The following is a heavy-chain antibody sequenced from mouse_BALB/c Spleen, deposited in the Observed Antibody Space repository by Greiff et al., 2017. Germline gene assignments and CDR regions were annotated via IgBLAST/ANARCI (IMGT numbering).Heavy chain of an antibody. CDR1: GYTFTSYW. Sequence: QVQLQQSGAELVKPGASVKLSCKASGYTFTSYWMHWVKQRPGQGLEWIGEIDPSDSYTNYNQKFKGKATLTVDKSSSTAYMQLSSLTSEDSAVYYCASYGSSYVDYFDYWGQGTTLTVSS. CDR3: ASYGSSYVDYFDY. CDR2: IDPSDSYT. V-gene: IGHV1-69*02. J-gene: IGHJ2*01. D-gene: IGHD1-1*01.